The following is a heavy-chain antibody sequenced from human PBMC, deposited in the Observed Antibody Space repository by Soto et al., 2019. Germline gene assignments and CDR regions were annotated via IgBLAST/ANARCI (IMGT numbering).Heavy chain of an antibody. CDR3: ASSYGTSWYGDY. Sequence: QVQLVQSGAEVKKPGSSVKVSCKASGGTFNNYAVTWVRQAPGQGLEWMGGIIPSSGTPNYAQRFQDRVTITADESTSTVYMELSSLRSEDTASYYCASSYGTSWYGDYWGQGTLVTVSS. J-gene: IGHJ4*02. CDR2: IIPSSGTP. V-gene: IGHV1-69*01. D-gene: IGHD6-13*01. CDR1: GGTFNNYA.